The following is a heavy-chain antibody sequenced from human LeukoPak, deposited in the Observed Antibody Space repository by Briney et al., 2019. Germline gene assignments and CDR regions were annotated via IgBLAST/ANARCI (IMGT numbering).Heavy chain of an antibody. Sequence: PSGTLSLTCAVSGGSISSSNWWSWIRQPPGKGLEWIGEGSDVGGTKYNPSLKSRVTISADTSKNQFSLKLSSVTAADTAVYYCAQNGQSGFSFDPWGQGTLVTVSS. D-gene: IGHD2-8*01. CDR2: GSDVGGT. V-gene: IGHV4-4*02. CDR1: GGSISSSNW. J-gene: IGHJ5*02. CDR3: AQNGQSGFSFDP.